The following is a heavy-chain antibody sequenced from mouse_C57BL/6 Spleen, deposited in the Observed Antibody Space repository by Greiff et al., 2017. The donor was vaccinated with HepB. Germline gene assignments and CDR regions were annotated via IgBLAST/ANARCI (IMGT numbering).Heavy chain of an antibody. V-gene: IGHV1-55*01. CDR2: IYPGSGST. J-gene: IGHJ3*01. CDR3: ARDYGSSLVFAY. Sequence: VQLQQSGAELVKPGASVKMSCKASGYTFTSYWITWVKQRPGQGLEWIGDIYPGSGSTNYNEKFKSKATLTVDTSSSTAYMQLSSLTSEDSAVYYCARDYGSSLVFAYWGQGTLVTVSA. CDR1: GYTFTSYW. D-gene: IGHD1-1*01.